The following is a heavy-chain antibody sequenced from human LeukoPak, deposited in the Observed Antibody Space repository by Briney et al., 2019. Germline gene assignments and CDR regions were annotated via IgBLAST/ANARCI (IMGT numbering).Heavy chain of an antibody. CDR3: ARGVPYSSGWYEDY. D-gene: IGHD6-19*01. V-gene: IGHV3-48*01. Sequence: GESLRLSCAASGFTFSSYSMNWVRQAPGKGLEWVSYISSSSSTIYYADSVKGRFTISRDNAKNSLYLQMNSLRAEDTAVYYCARGVPYSSGWYEDYWGQGTLVTVSS. CDR1: GFTFSSYS. CDR2: ISSSSSTI. J-gene: IGHJ4*02.